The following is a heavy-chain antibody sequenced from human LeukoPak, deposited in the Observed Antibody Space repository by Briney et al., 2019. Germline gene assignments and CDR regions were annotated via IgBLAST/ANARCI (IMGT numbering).Heavy chain of an antibody. Sequence: GGSLRLSCAASGFTFNSYAMHWVRQAPGKGLEWVAVISYDGSNKYYADSVKGRFTISRDNSKNTLYLQMNSLRAEDTAVYYCAREETAMGSVFGSVFDPWGQGTLVAVSS. CDR2: ISYDGSNK. CDR3: AREETAMGSVFGSVFDP. V-gene: IGHV3-30-3*01. D-gene: IGHD5-18*01. J-gene: IGHJ5*02. CDR1: GFTFNSYA.